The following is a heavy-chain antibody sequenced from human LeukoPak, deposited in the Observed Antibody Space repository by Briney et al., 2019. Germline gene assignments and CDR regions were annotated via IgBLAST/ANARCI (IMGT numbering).Heavy chain of an antibody. D-gene: IGHD3-9*01. V-gene: IGHV1-69*13. CDR1: GGTFSRYA. CDR2: IIPIFGTA. Sequence: GASVKVSCKASGGTFSRYAISWVRQAPGQGLEWMGGIIPIFGTANYAQKFQGRVTITADESTSTAYMELSSLRSEDTAVYYCARDRSLRFFDWISAVFDYWGQGTLVTVSS. J-gene: IGHJ4*02. CDR3: ARDRSLRFFDWISAVFDY.